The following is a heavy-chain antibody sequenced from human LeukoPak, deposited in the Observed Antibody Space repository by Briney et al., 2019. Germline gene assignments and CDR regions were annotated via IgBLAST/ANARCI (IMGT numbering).Heavy chain of an antibody. V-gene: IGHV4-59*08. D-gene: IGHD6-13*01. J-gene: IGHJ3*02. CDR1: GGSISSYY. CDR3: ARLRRNSRDDAFDI. CDR2: IYYSGST. Sequence: SETLSLTCTVSGGSISSYYWSWIRQPPGKGLGWIGYIYYSGSTNYNPSLKSRVTISVDTSKNQFSLKLSSVTAADTAVYYCARLRRNSRDDAFDIWGQGTMVTVSS.